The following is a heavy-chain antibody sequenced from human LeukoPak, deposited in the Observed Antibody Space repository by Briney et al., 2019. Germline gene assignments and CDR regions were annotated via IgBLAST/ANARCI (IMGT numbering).Heavy chain of an antibody. CDR1: GGSISSYY. D-gene: IGHD6-6*01. CDR3: ARGIGIAARPPKNYYYYYMDV. Sequence: SETLSLTCTVSGGSISSYYWTWIRQPAGKGLEWIGRIYTTGSTNYNPSLNSRVTMSVDTSKNQFSLKLSSVTAADTAVYYCARGIGIAARPPKNYYYYYMDVWGKGTTVTVSS. CDR2: IYTTGST. J-gene: IGHJ6*03. V-gene: IGHV4-4*07.